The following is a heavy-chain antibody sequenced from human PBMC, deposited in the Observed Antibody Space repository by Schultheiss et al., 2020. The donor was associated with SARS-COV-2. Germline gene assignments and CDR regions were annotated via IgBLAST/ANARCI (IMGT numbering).Heavy chain of an antibody. CDR2: IYYSGST. Sequence: SETLSLTCAVSGGSISSSNWWSWIRQPPGKGLEWIGYIYYSGSTNYNPSLKSRVTISVDTSKNQFSLKLSSVTAEDTAVYYCARITVTTREYYYYGMDVWGQGTTGTVAS. CDR1: GGSISSSNW. CDR3: ARITVTTREYYYYGMDV. D-gene: IGHD4-17*01. V-gene: IGHV4-61*01. J-gene: IGHJ6*02.